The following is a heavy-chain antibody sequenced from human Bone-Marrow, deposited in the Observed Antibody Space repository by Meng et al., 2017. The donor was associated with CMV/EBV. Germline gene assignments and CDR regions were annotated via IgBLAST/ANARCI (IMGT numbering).Heavy chain of an antibody. D-gene: IGHD6-19*01. Sequence: GGSLRLSCAASGFTFSSYAMHWVRQAPGKGLEWVAVISYDGSNKYYADSVKGRFTISRDNSKNTLYLQMNSLRAEDTAVYYCASISVAGTDAFDYWGQGTLDTVSS. CDR2: ISYDGSNK. CDR3: ASISVAGTDAFDY. J-gene: IGHJ4*02. V-gene: IGHV3-30*04. CDR1: GFTFSSYA.